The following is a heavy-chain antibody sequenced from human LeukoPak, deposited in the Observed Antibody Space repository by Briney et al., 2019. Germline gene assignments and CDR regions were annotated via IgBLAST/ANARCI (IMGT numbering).Heavy chain of an antibody. CDR1: GGTFSSYA. D-gene: IGHD3-3*01. CDR2: IIPIFGTA. Sequence: ASVKVSCKASGGTFSSYAISWVRQAPGQGLEWMGGIIPIFGTANYAQKFQGRVTITADESTSTAYMELSSLRSEDTAVYYCARDGKNYDFWSGHYKLNWFDPWGQGTLVTVSS. V-gene: IGHV1-69*13. CDR3: ARDGKNYDFWSGHYKLNWFDP. J-gene: IGHJ5*02.